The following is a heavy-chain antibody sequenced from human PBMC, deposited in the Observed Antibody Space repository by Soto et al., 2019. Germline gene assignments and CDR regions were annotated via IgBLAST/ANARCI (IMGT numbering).Heavy chain of an antibody. Sequence: EVHLVESGGGLVQPGGSLRLSCEASGFGFSGYWMTWVRQAPGKGLECVANIKQDGSERYYVDSVKGRFTIARDNAKSSLFLQMNSLRAEDTAVYYCARWSRPFAYGGQGIRVTVSS. CDR2: IKQDGSER. CDR3: ARWSRPFAY. V-gene: IGHV3-7*01. J-gene: IGHJ4*02. CDR1: GFGFSGYW.